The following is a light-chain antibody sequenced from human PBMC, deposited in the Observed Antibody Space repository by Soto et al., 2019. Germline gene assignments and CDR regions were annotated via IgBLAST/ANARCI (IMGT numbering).Light chain of an antibody. Sequence: QSVLTQPASVSGSPGQSITISCTGTSSDVGGYNYVSWYQQHPGKAPKLMIYDVSNRPSGVSNRFSGSKSGNTASLTISGLQAEDEADYYCSSYTSSSTLPYSLFGSGTKVTVL. CDR1: SSDVGGYNY. V-gene: IGLV2-14*01. CDR2: DVS. CDR3: SSYTSSSTLPYSL. J-gene: IGLJ1*01.